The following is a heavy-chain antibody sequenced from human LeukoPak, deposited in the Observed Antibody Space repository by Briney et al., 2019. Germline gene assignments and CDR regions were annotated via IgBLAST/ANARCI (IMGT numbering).Heavy chain of an antibody. D-gene: IGHD6-19*01. CDR1: GFSFSDYN. CDR3: ARDREQWLVRRFDY. J-gene: IGHJ4*02. CDR2: ISSGSTHI. V-gene: IGHV3-21*06. Sequence: GGSLRLSWAASGFSFSDYNMNWVRQAPGKGLEWASSISSGSTHIYYADSVKGRFTISRDNAKNSLYLQMNSLRAEDTAVYYCARDREQWLVRRFDYWGQGTLVTVSS.